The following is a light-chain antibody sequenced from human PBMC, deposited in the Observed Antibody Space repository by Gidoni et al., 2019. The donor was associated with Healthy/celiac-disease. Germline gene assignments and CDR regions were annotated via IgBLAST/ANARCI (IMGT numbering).Light chain of an antibody. Sequence: DILFTPSPATLSLSPGERATLSCRASKSVISYLPWYQQNPGQDPRIIIYDASNRSTGIPAWFSGGGCGTDFTLIISSIEPEDFAVYYCQQRSNWPPLTFGQGTRLEIK. J-gene: IGKJ5*01. CDR3: QQRSNWPPLT. CDR2: DAS. V-gene: IGKV3-11*01. CDR1: KSVISY.